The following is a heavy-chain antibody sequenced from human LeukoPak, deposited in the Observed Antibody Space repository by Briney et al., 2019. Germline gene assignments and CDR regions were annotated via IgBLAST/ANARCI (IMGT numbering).Heavy chain of an antibody. J-gene: IGHJ4*02. Sequence: GGSLRLSCAASGFTFSSYSMNWVRQAPGKGLEWVSSISSSSSYIYFADSVKGRFTISRDNAKKSLYLQMNSLRAEDTAVYYCARADWDTAMIDYWGQGTVVTVSS. D-gene: IGHD5-18*01. CDR1: GFTFSSYS. CDR3: ARADWDTAMIDY. CDR2: ISSSSSYI. V-gene: IGHV3-21*04.